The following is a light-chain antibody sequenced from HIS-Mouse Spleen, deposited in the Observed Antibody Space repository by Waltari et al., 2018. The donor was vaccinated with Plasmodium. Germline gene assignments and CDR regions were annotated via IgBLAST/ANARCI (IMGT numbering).Light chain of an antibody. CDR2: EGS. Sequence: QSALTQHASVSGSPGQSITISCTGTSSDVGSYNLVSWYQQHPGKAPKLMIYEGSKRPSGVSNRFSGSKSGNTASLTISGLQAEDEADYYCCSYAGSSTNWVFGGGTKLTVL. CDR3: CSYAGSSTNWV. V-gene: IGLV2-23*01. CDR1: SSDVGSYNL. J-gene: IGLJ3*02.